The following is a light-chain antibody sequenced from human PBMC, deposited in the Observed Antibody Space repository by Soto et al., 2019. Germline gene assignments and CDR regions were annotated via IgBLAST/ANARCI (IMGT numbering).Light chain of an antibody. J-gene: IGKJ1*01. CDR1: QSVSNN. CDR2: GAS. V-gene: IGKV3-15*01. Sequence: EIVMTQSPATLSVSPGERATLSCRASQSVSNNLAWYQKKPGQAPLLLIYGASTRATGIPARFNGSGSGTEFTLTISSLQAEDFAVYYCQQYNNWWTFGQGTKVEIK. CDR3: QQYNNWWT.